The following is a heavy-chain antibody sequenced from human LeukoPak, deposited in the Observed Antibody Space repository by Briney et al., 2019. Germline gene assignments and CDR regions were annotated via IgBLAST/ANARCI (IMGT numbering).Heavy chain of an antibody. D-gene: IGHD3-10*01. CDR3: ARQDGSGIYYFDY. V-gene: IGHV5-51*01. CDR2: IYPGDSDS. Sequence: GESLKISCKGSGYSFTYYWIGWVRQMPGKGLEWMAIIYPGDSDSRYSQSFQGQVTISADKSLNTAYLQWSSLKAPDTAKYYCARQDGSGIYYFDYWGQGTLVTVSS. J-gene: IGHJ4*02. CDR1: GYSFTYYW.